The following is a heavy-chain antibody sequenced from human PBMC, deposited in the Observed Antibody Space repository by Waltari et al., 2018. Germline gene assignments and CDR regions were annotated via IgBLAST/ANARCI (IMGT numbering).Heavy chain of an antibody. D-gene: IGHD3-16*01. V-gene: IGHV3-74*01. CDR3: ARDGGVNGYIHY. CDR1: GFTFGSSY. J-gene: IGHJ4*02. CDR2: INTEGSST. Sequence: VQLVESGGGLVQPGRSLSLSCEASGFTFGSSYMHWVRQAPGKGLVWVSRINTEGSSTNYADSVKGRCTNASDDGKNTLYLKMNSLRAEDAAVYYCARDGGVNGYIHYWGQGTLVTVSS.